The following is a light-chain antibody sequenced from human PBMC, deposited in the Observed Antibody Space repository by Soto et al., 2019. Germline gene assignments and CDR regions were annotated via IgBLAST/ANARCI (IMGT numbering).Light chain of an antibody. CDR3: LQYDRIPYT. CDR2: KAS. J-gene: IGKJ2*01. CDR1: ESTSNW. V-gene: IGKV1-5*03. Sequence: DIQMTQHPSTLSASVGDTVTITCRASESTSNWLACYQQKPGQAPKLLIHKASNVESGVPSRFSDSGSGTEFTLTISSLQPDVFATFYCLQYDRIPYTFGQGTKLEIK.